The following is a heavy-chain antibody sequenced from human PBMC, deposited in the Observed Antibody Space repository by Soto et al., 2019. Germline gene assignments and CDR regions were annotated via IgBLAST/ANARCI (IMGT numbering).Heavy chain of an antibody. CDR2: FDPEDGET. J-gene: IGHJ3*02. Sequence: GASVKVSCKVSGYTLTELSMHWVRQAPGKGLEWMGGFDPEDGETIYAQKFQGRVTMTEDTSTDTAYMELSSLRSEDTAVYYCATDRLYSSSWFLQKYAFDIWGQGTMVTVSS. CDR1: GYTLTELS. CDR3: ATDRLYSSSWFLQKYAFDI. D-gene: IGHD6-13*01. V-gene: IGHV1-24*01.